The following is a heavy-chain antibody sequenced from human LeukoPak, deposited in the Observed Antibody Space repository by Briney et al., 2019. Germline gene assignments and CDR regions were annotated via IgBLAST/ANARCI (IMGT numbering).Heavy chain of an antibody. Sequence: SETLSLTCTVSGGSISSYYWSWIRQPPGKGLEWIGYIYYSGSTNYNPSLKSRVTISVDTSKNQSSLKLSSVTAADTAVYYCARGHDYYDSSGYYYEGGGDLYYFDYWGQGTLVTVSS. CDR2: IYYSGST. CDR1: GGSISSYY. J-gene: IGHJ4*02. CDR3: ARGHDYYDSSGYYYEGGGDLYYFDY. D-gene: IGHD3-22*01. V-gene: IGHV4-59*01.